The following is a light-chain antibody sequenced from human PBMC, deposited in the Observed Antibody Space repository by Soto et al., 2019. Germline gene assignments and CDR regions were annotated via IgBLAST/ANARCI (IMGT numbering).Light chain of an antibody. V-gene: IGLV2-8*01. Sequence: QSALTQPPSASGSPGQSVTISCTGTSSDVGGYKYVSWYQQHPGKAPKLMIFEVTKRPSGVPDRFSGSKSGNTASLTVSGRQAEDEADYYCSSYAGSNNLGVFGTGTKLTVL. CDR1: SSDVGGYKY. CDR3: SSYAGSNNLGV. J-gene: IGLJ1*01. CDR2: EVT.